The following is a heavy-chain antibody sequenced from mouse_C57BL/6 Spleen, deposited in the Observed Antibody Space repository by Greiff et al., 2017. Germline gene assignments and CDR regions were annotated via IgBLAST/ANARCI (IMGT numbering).Heavy chain of an antibody. Sequence: VKLKQSGAELVKPGASVKISCKASGYAFSSYWMNWVKQRPGKGLEWIGQIYPGDGDTNYNGKFKGKATLTADKSSSTAYMQLSSLTSEDSAVYFCARWGVSHYFDYWGQGTTLTVSS. J-gene: IGHJ2*01. CDR1: GYAFSSYW. CDR2: IYPGDGDT. CDR3: ARWGVSHYFDY. V-gene: IGHV1-80*01.